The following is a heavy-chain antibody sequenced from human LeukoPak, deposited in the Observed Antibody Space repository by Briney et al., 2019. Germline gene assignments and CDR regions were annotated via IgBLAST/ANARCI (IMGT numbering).Heavy chain of an antibody. Sequence: GGSLRLSCAASGFTFSSYEMTWVRQAPGKGLEWVSYIDSSGSSIHYADSVKGRFTISRDNAKNSLYLQMNSLRAEDTAVYHCARTKEMATISYFDSWGQGTLVTVSS. CDR2: IDSSGSSI. D-gene: IGHD5-24*01. CDR3: ARTKEMATISYFDS. J-gene: IGHJ4*02. V-gene: IGHV3-48*03. CDR1: GFTFSSYE.